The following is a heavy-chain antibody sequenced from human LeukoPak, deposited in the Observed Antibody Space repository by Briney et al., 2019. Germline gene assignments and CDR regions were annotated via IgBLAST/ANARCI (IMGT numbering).Heavy chain of an antibody. CDR3: QKTAYDISTGRNWFDS. CDR1: GFTFGDHA. Sequence: GGSLRLSCIAAGFTFGDHAMSWLRQAPGKGLEWVGFIRAKAYGGTTDYDASVKGRFTISRDDSKSIAYLQMNSLKSEDTAFFFKQKTAYDISTGRNWFDSWGQGTLVTVSS. J-gene: IGHJ5*01. V-gene: IGHV3-49*03. D-gene: IGHD3-9*01. CDR2: IRAKAYGGTT.